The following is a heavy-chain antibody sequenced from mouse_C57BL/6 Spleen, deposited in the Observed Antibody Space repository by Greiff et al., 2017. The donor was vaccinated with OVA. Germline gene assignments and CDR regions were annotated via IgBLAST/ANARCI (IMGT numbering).Heavy chain of an antibody. V-gene: IGHV1-66*01. J-gene: IGHJ3*01. CDR1: GYRFTSYY. D-gene: IGHD3-2*02. CDR2: IYPGSGNT. Sequence: QVHVKQSGPELVKPGASVKISCKASGYRFTSYYINWVKQRPGQGLEWIGWIYPGSGNTKYNQKFKGKATLTADTSSSTAYMQLSSLTSEDSAVYYCSGGTAQASWYAYWGQGTLVTVSA. CDR3: SGGTAQASWYAY.